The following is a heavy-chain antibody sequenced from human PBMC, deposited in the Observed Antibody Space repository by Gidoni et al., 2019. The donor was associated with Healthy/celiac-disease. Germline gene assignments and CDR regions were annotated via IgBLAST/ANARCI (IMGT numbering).Heavy chain of an antibody. Sequence: QVQLQESGPGLVKPSQTLSLTCTVSGGSISSGDYSWSWIRQPPGKGLEWIGYIYYSGSTYYNPSLKSRVTISVDTSKNQFSLKLSSVTAADTAVYYCARQPYYDSSGYSGRVAFDIWGQGTMVTVSS. J-gene: IGHJ3*02. V-gene: IGHV4-30-4*01. D-gene: IGHD3-22*01. CDR3: ARQPYYDSSGYSGRVAFDI. CDR2: IYYSGST. CDR1: GGSISSGDYS.